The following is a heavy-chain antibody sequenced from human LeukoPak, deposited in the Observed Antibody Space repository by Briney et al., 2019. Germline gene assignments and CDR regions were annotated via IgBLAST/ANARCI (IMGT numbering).Heavy chain of an antibody. D-gene: IGHD3-22*01. Sequence: PGGSLRLSCAASGFTFSDYYMTWIRQAPGKGLEWISYISTSAGTIYYADSVKGRSTISRDNAKNSLYLQMNSLRAEDTAVYYCARDAIDSSGFDFDHWGQGTLVTVPS. V-gene: IGHV3-11*01. CDR2: ISTSAGTI. CDR1: GFTFSDYY. CDR3: ARDAIDSSGFDFDH. J-gene: IGHJ4*02.